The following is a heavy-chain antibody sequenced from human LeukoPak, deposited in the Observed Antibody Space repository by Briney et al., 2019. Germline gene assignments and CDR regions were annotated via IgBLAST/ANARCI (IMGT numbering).Heavy chain of an antibody. CDR1: GYTFTAYY. CDR3: ARDYDSSGYYSGY. Sequence: ASVKVSCKASGYTFTAYYMHWVRQAPGQGLEWMGWINPNSGGTNYAQKFQGRVTMTRDTSISTAYMELSRLRSDDTAVYYCARDYDSSGYYSGYWGQGTLVTVSS. D-gene: IGHD3-22*01. CDR2: INPNSGGT. V-gene: IGHV1-2*02. J-gene: IGHJ4*02.